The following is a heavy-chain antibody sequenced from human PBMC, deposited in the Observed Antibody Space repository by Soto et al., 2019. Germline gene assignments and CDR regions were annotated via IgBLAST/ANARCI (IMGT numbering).Heavy chain of an antibody. CDR1: GVTFSSYA. J-gene: IGHJ6*02. Sequence: QVQLVQSGAEVKKPGSSVKVSCKASGVTFSSYAISWVRQAPGQGLEWMGGIIPIPGTANYAQKFQGRVTITADESTSTAYMELSSLRSEDTAVYYCARAQGSSTSLDIYYYYYYGIDVWGQGTTVTVSS. D-gene: IGHD2-2*01. CDR3: ARAQGSSTSLDIYYYYYYGIDV. CDR2: IIPIPGTA. V-gene: IGHV1-69*01.